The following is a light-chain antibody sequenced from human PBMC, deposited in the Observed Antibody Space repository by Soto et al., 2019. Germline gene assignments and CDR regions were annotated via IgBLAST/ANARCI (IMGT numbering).Light chain of an antibody. CDR1: SSDVGSYNL. Sequence: QSALTQPASVSGSPGQSITISCTGTSSDVGSYNLVSWYQQHPGNAPKLMIYEVSQRPSGVSNRFSGSKSGNTASLTISGLQSEDESDYYCSSYAGTITHVVFGGGTKLTVL. CDR2: EVS. V-gene: IGLV2-23*02. CDR3: SSYAGTITHVV. J-gene: IGLJ2*01.